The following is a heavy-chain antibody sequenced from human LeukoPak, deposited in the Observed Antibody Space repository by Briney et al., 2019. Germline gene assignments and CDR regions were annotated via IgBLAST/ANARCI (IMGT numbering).Heavy chain of an antibody. J-gene: IGHJ4*02. D-gene: IGHD3/OR15-3a*01. V-gene: IGHV4-39*01. Sequence: PSETLSLTCTVSGDSISSTTYYWGWIRQPPGKGLEWIGSIYYSGSTYYNPSLKSRVTISVDTSKNQFSLKLSSVTAADTALYYYASLPATFDFWTGTFDYWGQGTLVTVSS. CDR2: IYYSGST. CDR3: ASLPATFDFWTGTFDY. CDR1: GDSISSTTYY.